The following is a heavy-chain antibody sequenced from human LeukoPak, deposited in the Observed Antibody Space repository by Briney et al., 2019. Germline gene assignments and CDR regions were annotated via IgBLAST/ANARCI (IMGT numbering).Heavy chain of an antibody. CDR3: ARHPRGSRYAFDI. V-gene: IGHV4-59*08. CDR1: GGSISSYH. D-gene: IGHD3-10*01. J-gene: IGHJ3*02. Sequence: PSETLSLTCTVSGGSISSYHWSWLRQPPGKGREWLGYIYYSGSTNYNPSLKSRVTISVDTPKNQFSLKLSSVTAADTAVYYCARHPRGSRYAFDIWGQGTMVTVSS. CDR2: IYYSGST.